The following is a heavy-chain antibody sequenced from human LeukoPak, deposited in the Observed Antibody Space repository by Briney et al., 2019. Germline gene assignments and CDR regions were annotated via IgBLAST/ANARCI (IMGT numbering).Heavy chain of an antibody. CDR2: ISSSGSAK. CDR3: ASGSGH. V-gene: IGHV3-48*02. CDR1: GFTLSNYW. J-gene: IGHJ4*02. D-gene: IGHD2-2*03. Sequence: GGSLRLSCAASGFTLSNYWMSWIRQAPGKGLEWVSHISSSGSAKYYADSVKGRFTISRDNAKNSLYLQMNSLRDEDTAVFYCASGSGHWGQGTLVTVSS.